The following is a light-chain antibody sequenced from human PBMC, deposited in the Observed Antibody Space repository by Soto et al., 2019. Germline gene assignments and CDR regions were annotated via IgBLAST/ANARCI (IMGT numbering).Light chain of an antibody. Sequence: QSVLTQPPSVSGAPGQRVTISCTGSSSNIGAGYNVHWYQQLPGTAPKILIYGNSNRPSGVPDGFSGSKSGTSASLAITGLHAEDEADYHCQSYDSSLSVVFGGGTKLTVL. CDR2: GNS. CDR3: QSYDSSLSVV. V-gene: IGLV1-40*01. CDR1: SSNIGAGYN. J-gene: IGLJ2*01.